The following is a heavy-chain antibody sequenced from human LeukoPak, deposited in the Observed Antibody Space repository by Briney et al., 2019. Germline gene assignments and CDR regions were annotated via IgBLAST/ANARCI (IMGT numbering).Heavy chain of an antibody. J-gene: IGHJ4*02. CDR1: GFTFNTYP. CDR2: IRYDGSNK. D-gene: IGHD3-9*01. Sequence: PGGSLRLSCAASGFTFNTYPMHWVRQAPGKGLEWVAFIRYDGSNKYYADSVKGRFTISRDNSKNTLYLQMNSLRAEDTAVYYCARGGSYYDILTGYYHWGQGTLVTVSS. V-gene: IGHV3-30*02. CDR3: ARGGSYYDILTGYYH.